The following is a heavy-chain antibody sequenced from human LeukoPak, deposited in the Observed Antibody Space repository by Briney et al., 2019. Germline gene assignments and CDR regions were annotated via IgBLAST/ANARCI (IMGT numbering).Heavy chain of an antibody. Sequence: SVKVSCKASGYTFTSYGISWVRQAPGQGLEWMGGIIPIFGTANYAQKFQGRVTITADESTSTAYMELSSLRSEDTAVYYCARASEQLVLDYYYYYMDVWGKGTTVTVSS. CDR1: GYTFTSYG. CDR3: ARASEQLVLDYYYYYMDV. J-gene: IGHJ6*03. V-gene: IGHV1-69*13. CDR2: IIPIFGTA. D-gene: IGHD6-6*01.